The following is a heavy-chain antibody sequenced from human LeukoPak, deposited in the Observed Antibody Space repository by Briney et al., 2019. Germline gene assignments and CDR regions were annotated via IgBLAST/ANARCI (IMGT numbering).Heavy chain of an antibody. CDR3: AGRATGLPEY. V-gene: IGHV3-20*04. Sequence: RPGGSLRLSCAASGFTFDDYDMSWVRQTPGKGLEWVSGINWNAGSTGYADSVKGRFTTSRDNAKNTVYLQMNSLRDEDTAVYYCAGRATGLPEYWGQGSLVTVSS. J-gene: IGHJ4*02. D-gene: IGHD3-9*01. CDR2: INWNAGST. CDR1: GFTFDDYD.